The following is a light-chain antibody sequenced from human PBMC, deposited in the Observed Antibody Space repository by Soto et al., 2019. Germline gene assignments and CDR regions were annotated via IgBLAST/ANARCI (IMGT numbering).Light chain of an antibody. CDR3: QQYESFSAT. V-gene: IGKV1-5*01. J-gene: IGKJ1*01. CDR1: QSVSGW. Sequence: DIQMTQSPSALSASFGDTVTITCRASQSVSGWLAWYQQKPGKAPKLLIYDVSALPRGVPPRFSGSGSGTQFTLTISGLQPDDFATYYCQQYESFSATFGPGTKVDIK. CDR2: DVS.